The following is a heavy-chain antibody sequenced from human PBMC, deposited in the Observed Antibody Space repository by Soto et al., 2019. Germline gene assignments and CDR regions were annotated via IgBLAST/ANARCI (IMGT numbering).Heavy chain of an antibody. V-gene: IGHV1-2*02. CDR3: ARPDQAYQLLYAY. J-gene: IGHJ4*02. D-gene: IGHD2-2*02. Sequence: AAVKVSCKASGYTFTGCYMHWVRQAPGQGLEWMGWINPNSGGTNYAQKFQGRVTMTRDTSISTAYMELSRLRSDDTAVYYCARPDQAYQLLYAYWGQGTMVTVSS. CDR1: GYTFTGCY. CDR2: INPNSGGT.